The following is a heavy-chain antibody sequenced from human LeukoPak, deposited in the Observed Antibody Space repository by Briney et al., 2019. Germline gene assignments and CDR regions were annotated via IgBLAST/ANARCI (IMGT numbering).Heavy chain of an antibody. V-gene: IGHV3-64D*06. Sequence: GGSLRLSCSASGFDFSIYTMYWIRQAPGKGPEYVSTISGSGNGGSRYYADSVKGRFTISRDDSKSIVYLQMNNLRSEDTAVYYCVKDFGRIRGTPDSWGQGTLVTVSS. CDR3: VKDFGRIRGTPDS. CDR2: ISGSGNGGSR. CDR1: GFDFSIYT. D-gene: IGHD1-26*01. J-gene: IGHJ4*02.